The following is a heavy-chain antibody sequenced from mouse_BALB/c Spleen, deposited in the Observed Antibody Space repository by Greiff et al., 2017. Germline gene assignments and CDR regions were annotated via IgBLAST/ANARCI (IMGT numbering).Heavy chain of an antibody. D-gene: IGHD2-4*01. CDR3: ARSDYDDGTYYAMDD. Sequence: VQLQQSGPELVKPGASVKMSCKASGYTFTSYVMHWVKQKPGQGLEWIGYINPYNDGTKYNEKFKGKATLTSDKSSSTAYMQLSSLTSVDSAVYFCARSDYDDGTYYAMDDWGQGTSVTVSS. V-gene: IGHV1-14*01. CDR1: GYTFTSYV. J-gene: IGHJ4*01. CDR2: INPYNDGT.